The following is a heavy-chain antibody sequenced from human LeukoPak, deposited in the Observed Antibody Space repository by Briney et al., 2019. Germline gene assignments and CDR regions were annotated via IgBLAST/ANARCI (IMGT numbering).Heavy chain of an antibody. Sequence: PGGSLRLSCAASGFTFSSYTMDWVRQAPGKGLEWVSAISGSGVGTYYADSVKGRFTISRDNAKNTLYLQMNSLRAEDTAVYYCAPEYSSSLDYWGQGTLVTVSS. V-gene: IGHV3-23*01. D-gene: IGHD6-6*01. CDR1: GFTFSSYT. CDR3: APEYSSSLDY. CDR2: ISGSGVGT. J-gene: IGHJ4*02.